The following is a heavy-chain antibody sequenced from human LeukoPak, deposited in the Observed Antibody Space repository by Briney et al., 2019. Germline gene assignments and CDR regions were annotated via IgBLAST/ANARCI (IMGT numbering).Heavy chain of an antibody. D-gene: IGHD3-16*02. V-gene: IGHV3-23*01. Sequence: GGSLRLSCATSGFTFSSYAMSWVRQAPGKGLEWVSGISASGGSTYYADSVKGRFTISRDNSKNTLYLQMNSLRAEDTAVYYCAKEGIMITFGGVIAHNWFDPWGQGTLVAVSS. CDR2: ISASGGST. CDR1: GFTFSSYA. CDR3: AKEGIMITFGGVIAHNWFDP. J-gene: IGHJ5*02.